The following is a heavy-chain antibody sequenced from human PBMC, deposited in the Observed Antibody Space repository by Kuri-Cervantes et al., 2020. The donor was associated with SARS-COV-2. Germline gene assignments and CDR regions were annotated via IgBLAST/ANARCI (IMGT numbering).Heavy chain of an antibody. D-gene: IGHD4-23*01. V-gene: IGHV3-74*01. CDR1: GFTVSDYW. J-gene: IGHJ3*02. CDR3: VRWSVRVYKDASDI. Sequence: GESLKISCEVSGFTVSDYWMHWVRQSPGKGLTWVARLSSSGGRTDYADSVRGRFSVSRDNAKNTLYLQMNNVRGEDTALCYCVRWSVRVYKDASDIWGRGTMVTVSS. CDR2: LSSSGGRT.